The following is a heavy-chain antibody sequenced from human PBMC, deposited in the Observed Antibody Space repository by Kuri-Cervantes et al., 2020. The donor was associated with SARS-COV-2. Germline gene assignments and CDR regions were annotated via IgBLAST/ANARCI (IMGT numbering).Heavy chain of an antibody. CDR2: INPNSGGT. D-gene: IGHD2-21*02. J-gene: IGHJ4*02. Sequence: ASVKVSCKASGYTFTGYYMHWVRQAPGQGLEWMGWINPNSGGTNYAQKFQGRVTMTRDTSISTAYMELSRLRSDDTAVYYCARADPPLAYCGSDCRLFDYWGQGTLVTVSS. CDR3: ARADPPLAYCGSDCRLFDY. CDR1: GYTFTGYY. V-gene: IGHV1-2*02.